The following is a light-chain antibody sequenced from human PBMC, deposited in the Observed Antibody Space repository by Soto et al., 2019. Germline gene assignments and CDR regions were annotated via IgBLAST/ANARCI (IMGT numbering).Light chain of an antibody. CDR2: SNN. CDR1: SSNIGAGYP. CDR3: AAWDDSLNGPV. V-gene: IGLV1-44*01. J-gene: IGLJ2*01. Sequence: QPVLTQPPSVSGAPGQRVTISCTGSSSNIGAGYPVHWYQQLPGTAPKLLIYSNNQRPSGVPDRFSGSKSGTSASLAISGLQSEDEADYYCAAWDDSLNGPVFGGGTKLTVL.